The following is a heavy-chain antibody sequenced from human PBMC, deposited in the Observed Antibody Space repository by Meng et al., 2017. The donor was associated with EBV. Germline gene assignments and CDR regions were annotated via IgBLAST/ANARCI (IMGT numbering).Heavy chain of an antibody. V-gene: IGHV4-30-4*01. J-gene: IGHJ5*02. CDR2: IYYSGRT. D-gene: IGHD2-2*02. Sequence: QLLMPESGSGRVKPSQTLSLTCTVSGGSGSSGNNYWIWIRQPPGKGLEWIGYIYYSGRTYYNPSPESRVTMSVDTSKNQFSLNLNSVTAADTAVYYCARVNGDCFSTICYKGWFNPWGQGTLVTVSS. CDR1: GGSGSSGNNY. CDR3: ARVNGDCFSTICYKGWFNP.